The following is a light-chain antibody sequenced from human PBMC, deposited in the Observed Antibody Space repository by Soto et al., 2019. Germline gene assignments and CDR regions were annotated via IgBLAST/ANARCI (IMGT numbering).Light chain of an antibody. Sequence: DIQMTQSPSSLSASVGDRVTITCRASQSISSYLNWYQQKPGKAPKLLIYAASSLKCGVPSRFSGSGSGTDFTLTISSLQPEDFAIYHCQQSYSTPLTFGGGTKVEIK. CDR1: QSISSY. V-gene: IGKV1-39*01. CDR2: AAS. CDR3: QQSYSTPLT. J-gene: IGKJ4*01.